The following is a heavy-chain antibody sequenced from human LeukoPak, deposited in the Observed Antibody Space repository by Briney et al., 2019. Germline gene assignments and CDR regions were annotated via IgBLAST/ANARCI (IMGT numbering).Heavy chain of an antibody. Sequence: PGGSLRLSCAASGFTFSSYAMNWVRQAPGKGLEWVSSINGDGGSTYYADSVKGRFTISRDNSKNTLYLRMNSLRAEDTAVYYCAKQGHGDYQGVENWGQGTLVTVSS. CDR3: AKQGHGDYQGVEN. CDR2: INGDGGST. D-gene: IGHD4-17*01. J-gene: IGHJ4*02. V-gene: IGHV3-23*01. CDR1: GFTFSSYA.